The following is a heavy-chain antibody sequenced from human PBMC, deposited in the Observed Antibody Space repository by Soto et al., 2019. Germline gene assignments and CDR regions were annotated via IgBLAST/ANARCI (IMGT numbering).Heavy chain of an antibody. J-gene: IGHJ5*02. CDR2: IDPNSGDT. CDR1: GYTFTGYF. Sequence: QVQLVQSGAEVRKPGASVKVSCKASGYTFTGYFIHWVRQAPGQGLEWMGRIDPNSGDTVFAQNFQGRVTMTRDTSISTAYMELSNLRSDDTALYYCARDQGIDMIRGIFMIKWFDPWGQGTLVTVSS. CDR3: ARDQGIDMIRGIFMIKWFDP. V-gene: IGHV1-2*02. D-gene: IGHD3-10*01.